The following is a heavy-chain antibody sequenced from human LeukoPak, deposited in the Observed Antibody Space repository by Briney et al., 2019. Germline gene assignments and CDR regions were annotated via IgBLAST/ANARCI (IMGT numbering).Heavy chain of an antibody. D-gene: IGHD6-19*01. J-gene: IGHJ5*02. CDR2: ISVTGVGT. CDR3: ALREPVVGIP. V-gene: IGHV3-23*01. Sequence: GGSLRLSCAASGFTFSSYAMSWVRQAPGQGLEWVSTISVTGVGTYYADSVKGRFTISRDKSKNTLVLQMNSLRAEDTAIYYCALREPVVGIPWGQGTLVTVCS. CDR1: GFTFSSYA.